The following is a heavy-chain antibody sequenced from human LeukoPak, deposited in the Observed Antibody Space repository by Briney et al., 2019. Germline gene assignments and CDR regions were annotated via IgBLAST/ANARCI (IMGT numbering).Heavy chain of an antibody. CDR1: GYTLTSYG. Sequence: GASVKVSCKASGYTLTSYGISWVRQAPGQGLEWMGWISAYNGNTNYAQKLQGRVTMTTDTSTSTAYMELRSLRSDDTAVYYCARVMVSLVRGDYFYFDYWAQGTLVTVSS. D-gene: IGHD3-10*01. J-gene: IGHJ4*02. CDR2: ISAYNGNT. V-gene: IGHV1-18*01. CDR3: ARVMVSLVRGDYFYFDY.